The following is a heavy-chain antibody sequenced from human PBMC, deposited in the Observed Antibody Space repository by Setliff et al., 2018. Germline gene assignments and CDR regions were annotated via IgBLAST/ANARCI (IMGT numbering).Heavy chain of an antibody. CDR2: AYYSGTT. Sequence: KPSETLSLTCTVSGATISSSNWWSWVRQPPGKGLEWIGSAYYSGTTYYNPSLKSRVIISVDTSKNQISLKLNSVTAADTAVYFCVRMSTVTAIDYWGQGTLVTVSS. V-gene: IGHV4-39*01. CDR1: GATISSSNW. CDR3: VRMSTVTAIDY. J-gene: IGHJ4*02. D-gene: IGHD2-21*02.